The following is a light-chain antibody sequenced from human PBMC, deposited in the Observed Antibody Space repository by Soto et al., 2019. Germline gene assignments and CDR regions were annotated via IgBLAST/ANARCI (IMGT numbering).Light chain of an antibody. CDR2: EVN. Sequence: QSALTQPPSASGSPGQSVTNSCTGTSRDVGGYNYVSWYQQHPGKAPKLMIYEVNKRPSGVPDRFSGSKSGNTASLTVTGLQAEDEADYYCSSYGGTNTLVMFGGGTKLTVL. CDR1: SRDVGGYNY. CDR3: SSYGGTNTLVM. V-gene: IGLV2-8*01. J-gene: IGLJ3*02.